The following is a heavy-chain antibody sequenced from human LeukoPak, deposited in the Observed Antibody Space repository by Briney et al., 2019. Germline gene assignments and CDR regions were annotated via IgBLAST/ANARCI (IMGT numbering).Heavy chain of an antibody. CDR2: IRSSSSTI. Sequence: GGSLRLSCEASGFTFSNYSMNWVRQAPGKGLEWVSYIRSSSSTIYYADSVKGRFTISRDNAKNSLYLQMNSLRAEDTAVYYCARGLVATVYYYYYYMDVWGKGTTVTISS. CDR3: ARGLVATVYYYYYYMDV. J-gene: IGHJ6*03. V-gene: IGHV3-48*01. D-gene: IGHD5-12*01. CDR1: GFTFSNYS.